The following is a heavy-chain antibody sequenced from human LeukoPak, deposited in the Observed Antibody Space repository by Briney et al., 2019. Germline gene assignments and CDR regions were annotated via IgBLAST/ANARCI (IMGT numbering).Heavy chain of an antibody. J-gene: IGHJ4*02. CDR3: ARATLHLDYFDY. V-gene: IGHV1-46*01. Sequence: ASVKVSCKASGYTSTSYYMHWVRQAPGQGLEWMGIINPSGGSTSYAQKFQGRVTMTRDTSTSTVYMELGSLRSEDTAVYYCARATLHLDYFDYWGQGTLVTVSS. CDR2: INPSGGST. CDR1: GYTSTSYY.